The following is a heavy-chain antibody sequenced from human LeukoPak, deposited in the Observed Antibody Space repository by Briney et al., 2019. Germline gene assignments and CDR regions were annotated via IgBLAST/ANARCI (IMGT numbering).Heavy chain of an antibody. V-gene: IGHV1-18*01. CDR2: ISAYNGNT. CDR1: GYTFTTYG. Sequence: GASVKVSCKSSGYTFTTYGITWVRQAPGQGLEWMGWISAYNGNTNYAQKLQGRVTMTTDTSTSTAYMELRSLRSDDTAVYYCARHVTTYYYDSSGPGGDDYWGQGTLVTVSS. CDR3: ARHVTTYYYDSSGPGGDDY. J-gene: IGHJ4*02. D-gene: IGHD3-22*01.